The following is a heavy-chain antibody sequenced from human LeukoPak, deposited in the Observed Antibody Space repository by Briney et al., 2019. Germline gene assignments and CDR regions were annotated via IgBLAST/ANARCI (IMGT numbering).Heavy chain of an antibody. V-gene: IGHV4-59*01. D-gene: IGHD3-9*01. CDR3: ARDAHYDILTGLKSFDY. CDR1: GGSISSYY. J-gene: IGHJ4*02. Sequence: SETLSLTCTVSGGSISSYYWTWIRQPPGKGLEWIGYIYYSGSTNYNPSFKSRVTISVDTSKTQFSLKLSSVTAADTAVYYCARDAHYDILTGLKSFDYWGQGTLVTVSS. CDR2: IYYSGST.